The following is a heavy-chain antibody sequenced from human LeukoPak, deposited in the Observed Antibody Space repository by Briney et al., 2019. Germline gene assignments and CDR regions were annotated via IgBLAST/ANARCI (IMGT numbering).Heavy chain of an antibody. D-gene: IGHD3-22*01. CDR3: ARGGSGYYYFDY. J-gene: IGHJ4*02. CDR2: MNPNSGNT. Sequence: ASVKVSCKASGYTFASYDINWVRQATGQGLEWMGWMNPNSGNTGYAQKFQGRVTMTRNTSISTAYMELSSLRSEDTAVYYCARGGSGYYYFDYWGQGTLVTVSS. V-gene: IGHV1-8*01. CDR1: GYTFASYD.